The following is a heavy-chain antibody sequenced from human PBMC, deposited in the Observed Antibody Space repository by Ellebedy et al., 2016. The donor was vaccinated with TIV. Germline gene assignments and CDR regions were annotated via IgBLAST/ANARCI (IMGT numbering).Heavy chain of an antibody. CDR1: GDTFAGYY. V-gene: IGHV1-8*03. D-gene: IGHD1-26*01. J-gene: IGHJ4*02. CDR2: MNPNSGNT. CDR3: ARGWELLHWDY. Sequence: ASVKVSXXASGDTFAGYYIHWVRQAPGQGLEWMGWMNPNSGNTGYAQKFQGRVTITADESTSAAYMELSSLRSEDTAVYYCARGWELLHWDYWGQGTLVTVSS.